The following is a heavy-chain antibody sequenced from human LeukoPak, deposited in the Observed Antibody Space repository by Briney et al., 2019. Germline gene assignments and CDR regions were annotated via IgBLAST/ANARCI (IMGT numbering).Heavy chain of an antibody. CDR1: GGSFSGYY. CDR3: ARGRYYGSGLGY. J-gene: IGHJ4*02. V-gene: IGHV4-34*01. Sequence: SETLSLTCAVYGGSFSGYYWSWIRQPPGKGLEWIGEINHSGSTNYNPSLKSQVTISVDTSKNQFSLKLSSVTAADTAVYYCARGRYYGSGLGYWGQGTLVTVSS. D-gene: IGHD3-10*01. CDR2: INHSGST.